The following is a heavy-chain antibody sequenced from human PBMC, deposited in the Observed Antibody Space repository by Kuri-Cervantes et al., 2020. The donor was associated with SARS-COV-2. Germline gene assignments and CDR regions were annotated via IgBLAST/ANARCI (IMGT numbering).Heavy chain of an antibody. D-gene: IGHD6-19*01. CDR3: AKVVRTEWVAVAHYFDY. V-gene: IGHV3-33*06. CDR2: IWFGGTNK. CDR1: GFNFATYG. Sequence: GGSLRLSCAASGFNFATYGMHWVRQAPGKGLEWVALIWFGGTNKYYADSVKGRFTISRDNSKNTLYPQMNSLRAEDTAVYYCAKVVRTEWVAVAHYFDYWGQGTLVTVSS. J-gene: IGHJ4*02.